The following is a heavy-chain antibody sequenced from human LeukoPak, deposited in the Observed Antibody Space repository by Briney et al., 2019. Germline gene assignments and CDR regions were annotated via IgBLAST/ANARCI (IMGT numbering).Heavy chain of an antibody. V-gene: IGHV3-30*02. D-gene: IGHD5-18*01. CDR2: IRYDGSNK. CDR1: GFTFTGYP. J-gene: IGHJ4*02. CDR3: ARGGSGYSYGKIDS. Sequence: GGSLRLSCAASGFTFTGYPMHWVRQPPGKGLEWVAFIRYDGSNKYYADSVKGRFTISRDNSKNTLYLQMNSLRDEDTAVYYCARGGSGYSYGKIDSWGQGILVAVSS.